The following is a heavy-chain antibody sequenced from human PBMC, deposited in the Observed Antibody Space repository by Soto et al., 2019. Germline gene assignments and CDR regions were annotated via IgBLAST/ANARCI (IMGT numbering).Heavy chain of an antibody. V-gene: IGHV3-23*01. J-gene: IGHJ4*02. CDR2: ISGSGGST. D-gene: IGHD3-9*01. CDR1: GFTCSSYA. Sequence: EVQLLESGGGLLQPGGSLRLSCAASGFTCSSYAMSWFREAPGKKLEWVSAISGSGGSTYYADAVKGRFTISRDNSKNTLYLQMNSLSAEDTAVYYCAKVDILVMGYFDYWGQGTMVTVSS. CDR3: AKVDILVMGYFDY.